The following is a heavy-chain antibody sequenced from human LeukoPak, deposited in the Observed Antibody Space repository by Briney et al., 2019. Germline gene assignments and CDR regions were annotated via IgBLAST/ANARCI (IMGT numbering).Heavy chain of an antibody. J-gene: IGHJ4*02. V-gene: IGHV3-48*01. CDR1: GFTFSSYS. CDR3: ARDGVAAATLDY. Sequence: GGSLRLSCAASGFTFSSYSMNWVRQAPGEGMAWVSYISSSSGTIYYADSVKGRFTISRDNAKNSLYLQMNSLRAEDTAVYYCARDGVAAATLDYWGQGTLVTVSS. CDR2: ISSSSGTI. D-gene: IGHD2-15*01.